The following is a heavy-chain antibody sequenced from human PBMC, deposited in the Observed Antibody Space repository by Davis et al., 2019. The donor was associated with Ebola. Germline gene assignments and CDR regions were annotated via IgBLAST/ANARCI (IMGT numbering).Heavy chain of an antibody. D-gene: IGHD1-26*01. V-gene: IGHV1-3*01. CDR2: INPGTGKT. CDR1: GYTFTDNA. Sequence: SVKVSCKASGYTFTDNAIHWVRQAPDQGLEWMGWINPGTGKTKYSQKFQGRVILTRDTSASTVHMELSSLRSEDTAMFYCARNAGEWDDYFDYWGQGTLVSVSS. J-gene: IGHJ4*02. CDR3: ARNAGEWDDYFDY.